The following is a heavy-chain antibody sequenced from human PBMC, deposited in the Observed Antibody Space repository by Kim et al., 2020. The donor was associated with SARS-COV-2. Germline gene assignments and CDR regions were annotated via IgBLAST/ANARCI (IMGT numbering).Heavy chain of an antibody. CDR3: AKVNSYGYYPGYFDY. V-gene: IGHV3-9*01. Sequence: GGSLRLSCAASGFTFDDYAMHWVRQAPGKGLEWVSGISWNSGSIGYADSVKGRFTISRDNAKNSLYLQMNSLRAEDTALYYCAKVNSYGYYPGYFDYWGQGTLVTVSS. D-gene: IGHD5-18*01. J-gene: IGHJ4*02. CDR2: ISWNSGSI. CDR1: GFTFDDYA.